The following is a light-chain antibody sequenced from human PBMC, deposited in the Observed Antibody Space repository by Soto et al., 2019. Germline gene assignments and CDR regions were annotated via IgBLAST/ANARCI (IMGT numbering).Light chain of an antibody. CDR3: CSYAGSSPYV. J-gene: IGLJ1*01. CDR1: SSDVGSYNL. CDR2: EVS. V-gene: IGLV2-23*02. Sequence: QSALTQPASVSGSPGQSITISCTRTSSDVGSYNLVSWYQQHPGKAPKLMIYEVSKRPSGVSNRFSGSKSGNTASLTISGLQAEDEADYYCCSYAGSSPYVFGTGTKVTVL.